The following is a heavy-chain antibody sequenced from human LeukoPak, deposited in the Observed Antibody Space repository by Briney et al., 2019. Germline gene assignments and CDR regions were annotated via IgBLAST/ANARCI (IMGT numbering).Heavy chain of an antibody. V-gene: IGHV1-8*03. CDR2: MNPNSGNT. D-gene: IGHD2-2*01. Sequence: ASVKVSCKASGYTFTSYDINWVRQATGQGLEWMGWMNPNSGNTGYAQKFQGRVTITRNTSISTAYMVLSSLRSEDTAVYYCARGNIAPKGYQLHIPPWFDPWGQGTLVTVSS. J-gene: IGHJ5*02. CDR1: GYTFTSYD. CDR3: ARGNIAPKGYQLHIPPWFDP.